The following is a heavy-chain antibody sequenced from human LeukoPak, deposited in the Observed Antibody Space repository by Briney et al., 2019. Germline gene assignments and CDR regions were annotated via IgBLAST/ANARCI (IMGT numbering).Heavy chain of an antibody. J-gene: IGHJ3*02. D-gene: IGHD3-3*01. V-gene: IGHV3-73*01. CDR1: GFTFSGSA. Sequence: GGSLRLSCAASGFTFSGSATHWVRQASGKGLEWVGRIKSKANSYATAYAASVKGRFTISRDDSKNTAYLQMNSLKTEDTAVYYCTIVFAGVGAFDIWGHGTMVTVSS. CDR2: IKSKANSYAT. CDR3: TIVFAGVGAFDI.